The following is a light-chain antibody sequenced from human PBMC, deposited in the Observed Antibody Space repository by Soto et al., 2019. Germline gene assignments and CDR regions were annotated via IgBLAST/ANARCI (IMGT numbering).Light chain of an antibody. CDR3: QQHINWPLT. Sequence: EIILTQSPDTLSLSPGERATLSCRASQTVSSSLAWYQQKPGQAPRLLIYEPSNRATGIPARFSGSGSGADFTLTISSLEPEDFALYYCQQHINWPLTFGGGTKVDIK. CDR2: EPS. V-gene: IGKV3-11*01. J-gene: IGKJ4*01. CDR1: QTVSSS.